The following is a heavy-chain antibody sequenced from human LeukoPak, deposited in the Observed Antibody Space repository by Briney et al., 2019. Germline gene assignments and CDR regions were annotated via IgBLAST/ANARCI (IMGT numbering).Heavy chain of an antibody. Sequence: GGSLRLSCAASGFTFSSYWMSWVRQAPGKGLEWVANIKQDGSEKYYVDSVKGRFTISRDNAKNSLYLQMNSLRAEDTAVYYCARVSSTSRRYYYYYYMDVWGKGTTVTISS. CDR1: GFTFSSYW. J-gene: IGHJ6*03. CDR3: ARVSSTSRRYYYYYYMDV. V-gene: IGHV3-7*01. CDR2: IKQDGSEK. D-gene: IGHD2-2*01.